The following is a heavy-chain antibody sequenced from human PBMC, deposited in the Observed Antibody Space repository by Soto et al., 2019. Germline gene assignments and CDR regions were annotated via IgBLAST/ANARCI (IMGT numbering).Heavy chain of an antibody. CDR1: GFTFSSYS. CDR3: ASLSRDIVVVPAAARYYYYYGMDV. V-gene: IGHV3-48*02. D-gene: IGHD2-2*01. Sequence: GGSLRLSCAASGFTFSSYSMNWVRQAPGKGLEWVSYISSSSSTIYYADSVKGRFTISRDNAKNSLYLQMNSLRDEDTAVYYCASLSRDIVVVPAAARYYYYYGMDVWGQGTTVTVSS. CDR2: ISSSSSTI. J-gene: IGHJ6*02.